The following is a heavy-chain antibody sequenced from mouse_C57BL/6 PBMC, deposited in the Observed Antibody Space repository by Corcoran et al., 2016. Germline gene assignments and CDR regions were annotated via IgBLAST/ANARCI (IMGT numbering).Heavy chain of an antibody. D-gene: IGHD3-2*02. J-gene: IGHJ3*01. CDR2: INTYSGVP. CDR1: GYTFTTYG. CDR3: ARGSSGYVGAY. Sequence: QIQLVQSGPELKKPGETVKISCKASGYTFTTYGMSWVKQAPGKGLKWMGWINTYSGVPTYADDFKGRFAFSLETSASTAYLQINNLKNEDTATYVCARGSSGYVGAYWGQGTLVTVSA. V-gene: IGHV9-3*01.